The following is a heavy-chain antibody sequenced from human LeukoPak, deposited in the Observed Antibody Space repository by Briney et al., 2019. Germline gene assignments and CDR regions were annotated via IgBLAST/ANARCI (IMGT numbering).Heavy chain of an antibody. CDR2: ISNSAAST. Sequence: PGGSLRLSCAASGFTFSSYAMTWVRQAPGKGLEWVSAISNSAASTYYADSVKGRFTISRDNSKNTLYLQMNSLRAEDTAVYYCAKDLEYYDILTCFDYWGQGTLVTVSS. J-gene: IGHJ4*02. D-gene: IGHD3-9*01. V-gene: IGHV3-23*01. CDR3: AKDLEYYDILTCFDY. CDR1: GFTFSSYA.